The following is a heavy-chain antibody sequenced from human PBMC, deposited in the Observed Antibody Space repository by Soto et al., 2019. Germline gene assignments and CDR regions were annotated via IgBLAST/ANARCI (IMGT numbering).Heavy chain of an antibody. CDR1: FATNY. D-gene: IGHD6-19*01. J-gene: IGHJ4*02. CDR3: AGSSAGGYDY. CDR2: ITPGGDST. Sequence: QVQLVQSGAEVKKPGASVTVSCKTFATNYVHWLRQAPGKGLEWMGIITPGGDSTKYAQKYQGRVTMTRDASTSTVYMEVSSLRSEDTAVYYCAGSSAGGYDYWGQGTLVTVSS. V-gene: IGHV1-46*01.